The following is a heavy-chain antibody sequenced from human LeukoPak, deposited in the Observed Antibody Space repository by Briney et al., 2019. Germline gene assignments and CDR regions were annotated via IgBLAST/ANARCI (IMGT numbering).Heavy chain of an antibody. CDR3: ARAGLSGWYTPSDY. CDR2: ISYSGTT. Sequence: PSETLSLTCTVSGGSISTSYYYWGWIRQPPGKGLESLGTISYSGTTYYNPSLKSRVTISVDTSKNQFSLKLSSVTAADTAVYYCARAGLSGWYTPSDYWGQGTLVTVSS. CDR1: GGSISTSYYY. D-gene: IGHD6-19*01. J-gene: IGHJ4*02. V-gene: IGHV4-39*07.